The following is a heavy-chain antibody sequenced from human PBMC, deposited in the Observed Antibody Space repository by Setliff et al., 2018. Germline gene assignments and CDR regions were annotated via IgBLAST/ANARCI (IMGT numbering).Heavy chain of an antibody. D-gene: IGHD1-26*01. Sequence: GGSLRLSCAASGFTFSRYTINWVRQAPGKGLEWVSSISSSSSYKYYTDSVKGRFAISRDNAKNSLYLQMNSLRAEDTAVYYCARDPPWELRYFDLWGRGTLVTVSS. CDR3: ARDPPWELRYFDL. CDR2: ISSSSSYK. CDR1: GFTFSRYT. V-gene: IGHV3-21*01. J-gene: IGHJ2*01.